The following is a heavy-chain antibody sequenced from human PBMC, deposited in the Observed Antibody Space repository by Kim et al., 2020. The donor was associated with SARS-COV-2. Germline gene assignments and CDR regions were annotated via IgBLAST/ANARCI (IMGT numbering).Heavy chain of an antibody. CDR2: IYYSGST. CDR3: ARRREDYTYYYDSSGRTGGGVPRFDP. J-gene: IGHJ5*02. V-gene: IGHV4-39*07. D-gene: IGHD3-22*01. CDR1: GGSISSSSYY. Sequence: SETLSLTCTVSGGSISSSSYYWGWIRQPPGKGLEWIGSIYYSGSTYYNPSLKSRVTISVDTSKNQFSLKLSSVTAADTAVYYCARRREDYTYYYDSSGRTGGGVPRFDPWGQGTLVTVSS.